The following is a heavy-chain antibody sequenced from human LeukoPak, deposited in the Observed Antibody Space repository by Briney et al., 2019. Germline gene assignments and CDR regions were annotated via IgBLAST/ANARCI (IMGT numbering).Heavy chain of an antibody. J-gene: IGHJ6*02. CDR3: ARDPEGIYYYGMDV. Sequence: QAGGSLRLSCAASGFTFSSYTMNWVRQAPGKGLEWVSYISSSSSTIYYADSVKGRFTISRDNGKNSLYLQMNSLRDEDTAVYYYARDPEGIYYYGMDVWGQGTTVTVSS. CDR1: GFTFSSYT. V-gene: IGHV3-48*02. CDR2: ISSSSSTI.